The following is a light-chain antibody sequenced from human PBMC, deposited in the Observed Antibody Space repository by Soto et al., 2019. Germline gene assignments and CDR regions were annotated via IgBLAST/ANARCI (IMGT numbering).Light chain of an antibody. CDR3: QRSST. J-gene: IGKJ3*01. V-gene: IGKV1-33*01. CDR2: DAS. Sequence: DVQMTQSPSSLSASVGDRVTITCQASQGISNYLNWYQQKPGKAPELLIYDASNLETGVPSRFSGSGSGIDFTFTISRLQPEDVATYYGQRSSTFGPGTKVDIK. CDR1: QGISNY.